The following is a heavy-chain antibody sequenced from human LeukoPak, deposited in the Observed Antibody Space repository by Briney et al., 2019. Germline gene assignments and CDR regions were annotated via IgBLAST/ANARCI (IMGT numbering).Heavy chain of an antibody. J-gene: IGHJ4*02. D-gene: IGHD3-10*01. CDR2: IYYSGST. CDR3: ARVREGDPYGFPITGFFDF. V-gene: IGHV4-59*08. CDR1: GGSISSYY. Sequence: SETLSLTCTVSGGSISSYYWSWIRQPPGKGLEWIGYIYYSGSTNYNPSLKSRVTISVDTSKNQFSLKLSSVTAADTAVYYCARVREGDPYGFPITGFFDFWGQGTLVTVSS.